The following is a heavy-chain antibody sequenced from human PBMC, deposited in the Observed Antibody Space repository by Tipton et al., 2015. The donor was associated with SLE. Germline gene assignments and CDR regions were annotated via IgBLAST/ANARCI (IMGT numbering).Heavy chain of an antibody. CDR1: GGSVSSGSYY. D-gene: IGHD4-17*01. CDR3: ARLTPDYGAGVDY. Sequence: TLSLTCTVSGGSVSSGSYYWSWIRQPPGKGLEWIGYIYYSGSTNYNPFLKSRVTISVDTSKNQFSLKLSSVTAADTAVYYCARLTPDYGAGVDYWGQGTLVTVSS. J-gene: IGHJ4*02. CDR2: IYYSGST. V-gene: IGHV4-61*01.